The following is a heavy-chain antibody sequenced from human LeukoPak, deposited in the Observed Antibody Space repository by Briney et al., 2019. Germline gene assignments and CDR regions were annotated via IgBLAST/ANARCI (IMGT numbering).Heavy chain of an antibody. J-gene: IGHJ3*01. V-gene: IGHV3-53*04. CDR2: IYADGYT. CDR3: ARDRRGEKDFDV. CDR1: GFTFSSYA. Sequence: PGRSLRLSCAASGFTFSSYAMSWVRQAPGKGLEWVSAIYADGYTRDAASVKGRFSISRHNSKNTVYLQMDNLRPEDTAVYYCARDRRGEKDFDVWGPGTMVTVSS.